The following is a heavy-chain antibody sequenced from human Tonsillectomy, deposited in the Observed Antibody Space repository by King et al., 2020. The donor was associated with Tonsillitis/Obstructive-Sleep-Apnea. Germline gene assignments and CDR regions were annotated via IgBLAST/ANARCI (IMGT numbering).Heavy chain of an antibody. J-gene: IGHJ6*02. CDR1: GYSFTSYW. CDR3: ARPRIVGSLGYYYGMYV. D-gene: IGHD1-26*01. Sequence: VQLVESGAEVKKPGESLRISCKGFGYSFTSYWISWVRQMPGKGLEWMGRIDPSDSYTKYSPSFQGHVTISADKSISSAYLQWSSLKTSDTAMYYCARPRIVGSLGYYYGMYVWGQGTTVTVSS. CDR2: IDPSDSYT. V-gene: IGHV5-10-1*03.